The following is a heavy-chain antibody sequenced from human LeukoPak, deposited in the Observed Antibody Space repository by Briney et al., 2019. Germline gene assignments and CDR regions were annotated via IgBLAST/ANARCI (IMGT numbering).Heavy chain of an antibody. CDR2: INWNGGST. J-gene: IGHJ6*03. Sequence: GGSLRLSCAASGFTFDVNGMSWVRQAPGKGLEWVSGINWNGGSTGYADSVKGRFTISRDNAKNSLYLQMNSLRAEDTALYYCARMAGAGYYFYMDVWGKGTTVTVSS. CDR3: ARMAGAGYYFYMDV. D-gene: IGHD6-19*01. CDR1: GFTFDVNG. V-gene: IGHV3-20*04.